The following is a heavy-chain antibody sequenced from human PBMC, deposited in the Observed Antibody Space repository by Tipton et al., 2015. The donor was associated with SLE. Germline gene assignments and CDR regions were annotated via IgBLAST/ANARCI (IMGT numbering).Heavy chain of an antibody. Sequence: TLSLTCTVSGGSISSYYWSWIRQPAGKGLEWIGNIYTSGSTNYNPSLKSRVTISVDTSKNQFSLKLSSVTAADTAVYYCARGIGGFGKLFRRGYFDYWGQGTLVTVSS. D-gene: IGHD3-10*01. CDR2: IYTSGST. J-gene: IGHJ4*02. CDR3: ARGIGGFGKLFRRGYFDY. CDR1: GGSISSYY. V-gene: IGHV4-4*07.